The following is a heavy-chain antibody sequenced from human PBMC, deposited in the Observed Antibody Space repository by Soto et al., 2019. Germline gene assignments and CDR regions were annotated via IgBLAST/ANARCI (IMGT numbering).Heavy chain of an antibody. CDR3: ARVRFGEWGYAMDV. CDR2: ISSSGSSI. Sequence: QVQLVESGGGLVKPGGSRRLSCAASGLTFSDCYMNWIRQAPGKGLEWVSYISSSGSSINYADSVKGRFTISRDNAKNALYLQMNSLRAEDTAMYYCARVRFGEWGYAMDVWGQGTTVTVSS. V-gene: IGHV3-11*01. CDR1: GLTFSDCY. J-gene: IGHJ6*02. D-gene: IGHD3-10*01.